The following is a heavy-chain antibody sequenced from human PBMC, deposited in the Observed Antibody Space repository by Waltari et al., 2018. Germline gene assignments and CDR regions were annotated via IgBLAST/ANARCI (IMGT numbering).Heavy chain of an antibody. CDR3: ARDLLGDSSGYSNDY. D-gene: IGHD3-22*01. V-gene: IGHV3-30*04. Sequence: QVQLVESGGGVVQPGRSLRLSCAASGFTFRSYAMHWVRPAPGKGLEWVAVISYDGSNKYYADSVKGRFTISRDNSKNTLYLQMNSLRAEDTAVYYCARDLLGDSSGYSNDYWGQGTLVTVSS. CDR1: GFTFRSYA. J-gene: IGHJ4*02. CDR2: ISYDGSNK.